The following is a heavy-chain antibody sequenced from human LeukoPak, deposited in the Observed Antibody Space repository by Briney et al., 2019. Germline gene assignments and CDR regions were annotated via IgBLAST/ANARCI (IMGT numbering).Heavy chain of an antibody. J-gene: IGHJ4*02. D-gene: IGHD2-2*01. CDR3: AGLGTGVVPSAMLGDYYFDY. Sequence: SEPLSLTCTVSGGSISSYYWSWIRQPPGKGLEWIGYIYYSGSTKYNPSLKSRVTISVDTSKSQFSLKLTSVTAADTAVYYCAGLGTGVVPSAMLGDYYFDYWGQGTLVTVSS. CDR1: GGSISSYY. CDR2: IYYSGST. V-gene: IGHV4-59*08.